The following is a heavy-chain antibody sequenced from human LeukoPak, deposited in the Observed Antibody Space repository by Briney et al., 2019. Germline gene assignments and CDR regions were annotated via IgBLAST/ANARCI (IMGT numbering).Heavy chain of an antibody. CDR3: ARLLVVPAEMGYYYYGMDV. Sequence: SETLSLTCTVSGGSISSSSYYWGWIRQPPGKGLEWIGSIYYSGSTYYNPSLKSRVTISVDTSKNQFSLKLSSVTAADAAVYYCARLLVVPAEMGYYYYGMDVWGQGTTVTVSS. CDR1: GGSISSSSYY. D-gene: IGHD2-2*01. J-gene: IGHJ6*02. V-gene: IGHV4-39*01. CDR2: IYYSGST.